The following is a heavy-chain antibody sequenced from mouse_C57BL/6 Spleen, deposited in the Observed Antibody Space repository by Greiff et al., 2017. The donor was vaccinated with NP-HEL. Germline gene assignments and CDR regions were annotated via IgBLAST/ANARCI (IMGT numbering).Heavy chain of an antibody. Sequence: QVQLQQPGAELVRPGSSVKLSCKASGYTFTSYWLDWVKQRPGQGLEWIGNIYPSDSETHYNQKFKDKATLTVDKSSSTAYMQLSSLTSEDSAVYYCAREGQADAMDYWGQGTSVTVSS. CDR3: AREGQADAMDY. J-gene: IGHJ4*01. D-gene: IGHD3-3*01. CDR2: IYPSDSET. V-gene: IGHV1-61*01. CDR1: GYTFTSYW.